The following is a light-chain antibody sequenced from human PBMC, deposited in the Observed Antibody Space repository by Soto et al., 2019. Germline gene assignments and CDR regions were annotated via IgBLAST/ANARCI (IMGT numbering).Light chain of an antibody. CDR3: SSYTSSSTVV. Sequence: QSALTQPASVSGSPGQSITISCTGTSSDVGDYNYVSWYQHHPGKAPKLMIYEVSNRPSGVSNRFSGSKSGNTASLTISGLQADDEADYYCSSYTSSSTVVFGGGTKLTV. V-gene: IGLV2-14*01. CDR1: SSDVGDYNY. J-gene: IGLJ2*01. CDR2: EVS.